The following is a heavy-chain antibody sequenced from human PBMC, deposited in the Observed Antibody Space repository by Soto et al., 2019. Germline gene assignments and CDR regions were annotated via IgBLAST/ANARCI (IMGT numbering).Heavy chain of an antibody. CDR3: ARDQDSRGYYLEY. CDR1: SASINRGGYY. Sequence: SETLSLTCTVSSASINRGGYYWSWIRQHPGKGLEWIGYIYYSGSTYYNPSLKSRVTISVDTSKNQFSLKLYSVTGAYIAFYYWARDQDSRGYYLEYWSQG. D-gene: IGHD3-22*01. V-gene: IGHV4-31*03. CDR2: IYYSGST. J-gene: IGHJ4*02.